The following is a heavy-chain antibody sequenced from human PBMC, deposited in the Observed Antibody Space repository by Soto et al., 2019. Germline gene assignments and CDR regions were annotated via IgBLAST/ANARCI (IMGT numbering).Heavy chain of an antibody. Sequence: QMQLVQSGAEVKKPGASVKVSCKASGYSFTNYCMHWVRQAPGQGLEWMGIINPSGGTTRYARKFQGRITMTSDTSTSTVYMEVSSLSSEDTAVYYCARDGATMGSYYLDYWGQGTLVTVSS. CDR3: ARDGATMGSYYLDY. J-gene: IGHJ4*02. CDR1: GYSFTNYC. D-gene: IGHD5-12*01. V-gene: IGHV1-46*01. CDR2: INPSGGTT.